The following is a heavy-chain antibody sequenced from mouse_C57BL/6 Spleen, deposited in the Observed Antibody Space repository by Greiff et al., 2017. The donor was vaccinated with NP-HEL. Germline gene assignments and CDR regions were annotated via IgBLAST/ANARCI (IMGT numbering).Heavy chain of an antibody. CDR1: GFTLSDYY. D-gene: IGHD1-1*01. J-gene: IGHJ1*03. CDR3: ARERRSRYFDV. V-gene: IGHV5-16*01. CDR2: INYDGSST. Sequence: EVKLVESEGGLVQPGSSMKLSCTASGFTLSDYYMAWVRQVPEKGLEWVANINYDGSSTYYLDSLKSRFIISRDNAKNILYLQMSSLKSEDTATYYCARERRSRYFDVWGTGTTVTVSS.